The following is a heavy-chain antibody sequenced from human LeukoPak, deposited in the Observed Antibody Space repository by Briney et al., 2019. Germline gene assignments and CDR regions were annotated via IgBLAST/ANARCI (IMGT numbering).Heavy chain of an antibody. CDR3: ASKNKLVLDAFDI. V-gene: IGHV3-53*01. CDR1: GFTFSSNY. Sequence: GGSLRLSCAASGFTFSSNYMSWVRQAPGKGLEWVSVIYSGGSTYYSDSVKGRFTISRDNSKNTLYLQMNSLRAEDTAVYYCASKNKLVLDAFDIWGQGTMVTVSS. D-gene: IGHD6-13*01. CDR2: IYSGGST. J-gene: IGHJ3*02.